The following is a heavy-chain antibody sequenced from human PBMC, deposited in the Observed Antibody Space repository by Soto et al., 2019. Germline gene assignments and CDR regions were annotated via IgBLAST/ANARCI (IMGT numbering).Heavy chain of an antibody. D-gene: IGHD2-15*01. CDR3: ARGHGGYLDY. CDR2: INPSGGST. J-gene: IGHJ4*02. CDR1: GYTFTNYY. Sequence: ASVKVSCKASGYTFTNYYIHWVRQAPGQGLEWMGIINPSGGSTSYAQKFQGRVTMTRDTSTSTLYMELSSLRSEDTAVYYGARGHGGYLDYWGQGTLVTVSS. V-gene: IGHV1-46*01.